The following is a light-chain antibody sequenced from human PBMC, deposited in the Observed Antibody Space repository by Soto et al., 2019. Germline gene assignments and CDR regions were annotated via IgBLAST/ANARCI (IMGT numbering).Light chain of an antibody. V-gene: IGKV1-5*03. J-gene: IGKJ1*01. CDR3: QQYNSYRMT. Sequence: DIQMTQSPSTLSASVGDRVTITFRYSHSISSWLAWYQQKPGKAPKLLIYKASSLESGVPSRFSGSGSGTEFTLTISSLQPDDFATYYCQQYNSYRMTFGQGTKVEIK. CDR2: KAS. CDR1: HSISSW.